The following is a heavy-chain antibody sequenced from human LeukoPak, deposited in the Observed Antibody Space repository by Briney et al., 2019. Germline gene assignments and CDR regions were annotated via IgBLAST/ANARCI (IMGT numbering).Heavy chain of an antibody. J-gene: IGHJ4*02. CDR3: TTLGYHLDS. CDR2: FAGSDTTT. D-gene: IGHD3-22*01. V-gene: IGHV3-48*03. Sequence: GSLRLSCAASGFDFYAYEMNWVRQAPGKGLEWVAYFAGSDTTTYYADSVEGRFTISRDNAKNSLYLQMNSLRAEDTALYYCTTLGYHLDSWGQGTLVTVSS. CDR1: GFDFYAYE.